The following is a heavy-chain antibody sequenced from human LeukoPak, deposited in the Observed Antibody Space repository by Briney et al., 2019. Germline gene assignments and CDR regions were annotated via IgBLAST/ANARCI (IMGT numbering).Heavy chain of an antibody. Sequence: ASVKVSCKASGYTFSTYDINWVRQATGQGLEWMGWMNPNSGNTGYAQKFQGRVTMTRNTSISTAYMELSSLRSEDTAVYYCAAYDSSGYYSVHWGQGTLVTVSS. J-gene: IGHJ4*02. V-gene: IGHV1-8*01. D-gene: IGHD3-22*01. CDR3: AAYDSSGYYSVH. CDR1: GYTFSTYD. CDR2: MNPNSGNT.